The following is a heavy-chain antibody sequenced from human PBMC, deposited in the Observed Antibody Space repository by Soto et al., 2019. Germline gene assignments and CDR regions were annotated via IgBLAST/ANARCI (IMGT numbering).Heavy chain of an antibody. D-gene: IGHD6-19*01. J-gene: IGHJ5*02. CDR1: GYTFTSYA. V-gene: IGHV1-3*01. CDR3: ARSHILYSSGWYWFDP. Sequence: ASVKVSCKASGYTFTSYAMHWVRQAPGQRLEWMGWINAGNGNTKYSQKFQGRVTITRDTSASTAYMELSSLRSEDTGVYYCARSHILYSSGWYWFDPWGQGTLVTVSS. CDR2: INAGNGNT.